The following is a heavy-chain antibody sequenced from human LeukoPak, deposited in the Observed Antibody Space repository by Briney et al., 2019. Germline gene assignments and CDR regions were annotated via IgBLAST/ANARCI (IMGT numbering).Heavy chain of an antibody. CDR2: IWYDGSNK. CDR3: ARDFWESSSSADAFDV. CDR1: GFTFSDYG. Sequence: GTSLRLSCAASGFTFSDYGMQWVRQAPGKGLEWVAVIWYDGSNKYYADSVKGRFPIYRDNSKNTLYLQMNSLRAEDTAVYYCARDFWESSSSADAFDVWGLGTTVKVSS. D-gene: IGHD6-6*01. J-gene: IGHJ3*01. V-gene: IGHV3-33*01.